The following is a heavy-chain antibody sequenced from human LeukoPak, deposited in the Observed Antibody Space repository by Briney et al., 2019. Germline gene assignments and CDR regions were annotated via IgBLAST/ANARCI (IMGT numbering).Heavy chain of an antibody. CDR3: ASGAAYNYGY. D-gene: IGHD2-2*03. CDR2: VNPNSDIT. V-gene: IGHV1-8*01. J-gene: IGHJ4*02. CDR1: GYTFTNYD. Sequence: GASVKVSCKASGYTFTNYDIHLVRQAAGQGLEWMGWVNPNSDITHYSQKFQGRVTMTQNSSISTAYMELSSLRSEDTAVYYCASGAAYNYGYWGQGTLVTVSS.